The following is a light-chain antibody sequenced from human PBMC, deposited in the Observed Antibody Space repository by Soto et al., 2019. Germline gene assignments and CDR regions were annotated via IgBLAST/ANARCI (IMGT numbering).Light chain of an antibody. J-gene: IGKJ1*01. CDR2: KAS. CDR3: QQYNSYWT. Sequence: DIQMTQSPSTLSASVGDRVTITCRASQSISSWLAWYQQKPGKAPKLLIYKASSLESGVPSRFSGSVSGTEFTITIRSLQPDYFATYYCQQYNSYWTFGQGTKVEIK. V-gene: IGKV1-5*03. CDR1: QSISSW.